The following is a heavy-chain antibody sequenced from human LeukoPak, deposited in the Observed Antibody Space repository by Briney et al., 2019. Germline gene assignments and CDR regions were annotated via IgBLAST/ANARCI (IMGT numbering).Heavy chain of an antibody. Sequence: GGSLRLSCAASGFTFSSYGMHWVRQAPGKGLEWVAVISYDGNNKYYADSVKGRFTVSRGNSKNTLYLQMNSLRGEDTAVYYCAKDLVDRGNLLYYFDYWGQGTLVTVSS. CDR3: AKDLVDRGNLLYYFDY. CDR1: GFTFSSYG. V-gene: IGHV3-30*18. J-gene: IGHJ4*02. CDR2: ISYDGNNK. D-gene: IGHD2-8*02.